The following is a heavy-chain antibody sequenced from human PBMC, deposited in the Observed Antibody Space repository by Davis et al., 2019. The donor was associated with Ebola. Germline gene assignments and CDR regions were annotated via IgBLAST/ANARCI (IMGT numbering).Heavy chain of an antibody. V-gene: IGHV1-2*02. J-gene: IGHJ4*02. CDR1: GYTFTGYY. Sequence: ASVKVSCKASGYTFTGYYMHWVRQAPGQGLEWMGWINPNSGGTNYAQKFQGRVTMTRDTSISTAYMELSRLRSDDTAVYYCARADYPIAAFDYWGQETLVTVSS. CDR3: ARADYPIAAFDY. D-gene: IGHD6-6*01. CDR2: INPNSGGT.